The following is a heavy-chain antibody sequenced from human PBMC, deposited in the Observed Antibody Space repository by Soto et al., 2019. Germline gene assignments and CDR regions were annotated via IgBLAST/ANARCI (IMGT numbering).Heavy chain of an antibody. CDR1: GGSISSSNW. D-gene: IGHD1-26*01. CDR2: IYHSGST. J-gene: IGHJ6*02. V-gene: IGHV4-4*02. Sequence: SETLSLTCAVSGGSISSSNWWSWVRQPPGKGLEWIGEIYHSGSTNYNPSLKSRVTISVDKSKNQFSLKLSSVTAADTAVYYCASGVRKWELLSYYYYGMDVWGQGTTVTVSS. CDR3: ASGVRKWELLSYYYYGMDV.